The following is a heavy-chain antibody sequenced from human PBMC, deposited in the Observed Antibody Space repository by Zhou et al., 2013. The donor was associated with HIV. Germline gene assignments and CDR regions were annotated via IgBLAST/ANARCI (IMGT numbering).Heavy chain of an antibody. CDR1: GGTFSNYA. CDR2: IIPIFGTT. D-gene: IGHD2-2*01. J-gene: IGHJ5*02. CDR3: ARDLPQPHAPNIGWLDP. Sequence: QVQLVQSGAEVKKPGSSVKVSCKASGGTFSNYAITWVRQAPGQGLEWMGGIIPIFGTTNYAQKFQGRVTITADESTTTAYMELSSLRSEDTAVYYCARDLPQPHAPNIGWLDPWGQGTLVTVSS. V-gene: IGHV1-69*12.